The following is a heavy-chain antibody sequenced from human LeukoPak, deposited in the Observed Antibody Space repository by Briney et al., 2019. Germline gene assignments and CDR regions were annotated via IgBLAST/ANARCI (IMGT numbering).Heavy chain of an antibody. CDR1: GYSFSMYW. Sequence: GESLKISCKGSGYSFSMYWIAWVRQTPGKGLEWMGIIYPDDSETIYSPSFQGQVTMSADKSSAYLQWNSAKASDTAMYYCARRGGGYDFNFDQWGQGTLVTVSS. CDR2: IYPDDSET. V-gene: IGHV5-51*01. D-gene: IGHD5-12*01. CDR3: ARRGGGYDFNFDQ. J-gene: IGHJ4*02.